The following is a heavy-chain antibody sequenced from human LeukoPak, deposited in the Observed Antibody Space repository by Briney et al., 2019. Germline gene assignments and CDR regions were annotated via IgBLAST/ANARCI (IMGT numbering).Heavy chain of an antibody. V-gene: IGHV4-59*01. J-gene: IGHJ4*02. CDR1: GGSISSYY. CDR2: IYYSGST. CDR3: ARDKSSSFDY. D-gene: IGHD6-6*01. Sequence: SETLSLTCTVSGGSISSYYWSWIRQPPGKGLEWIGYIYYSGSTNYNPSLKSRVTISVDTSKNQFSLRLSSVTAADTAVYYWARDKSSSFDYWGEGTLVTVS.